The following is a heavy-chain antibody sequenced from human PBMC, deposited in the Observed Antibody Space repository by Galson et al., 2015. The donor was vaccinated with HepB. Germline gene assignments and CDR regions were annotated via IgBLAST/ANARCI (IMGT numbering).Heavy chain of an antibody. D-gene: IGHD3-10*01. V-gene: IGHV3-30-3*01. CDR1: GFTFSSYA. J-gene: IGHJ4*02. CDR2: ISYDGSNK. CDR3: ARDSNIVLLWFGEPDTAPLDY. Sequence: SLRLSCAASGFTFSSYAMHWVRQAPGKGLEWVAVISYDGSNKYYADSVKGRFTISRDNSKNTLYLQMNSLRAEDTAVYYCARDSNIVLLWFGEPDTAPLDYWGQGTLVTVSS.